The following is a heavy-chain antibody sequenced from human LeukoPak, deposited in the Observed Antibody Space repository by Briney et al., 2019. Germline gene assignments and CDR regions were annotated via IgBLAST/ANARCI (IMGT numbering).Heavy chain of an antibody. D-gene: IGHD6-13*01. Sequence: GGSLRLSCAASGFTSSSYAMTWVRQAPGKGLEWVSAISTSGGSTYYADSVKGRFTCSRDNSKNTLYLQMSSLRAEDTAVYYCAKLARGVYDNTDYWGQGTLVTVSS. J-gene: IGHJ4*02. CDR2: ISTSGGST. CDR1: GFTSSSYA. V-gene: IGHV3-23*01. CDR3: AKLARGVYDNTDY.